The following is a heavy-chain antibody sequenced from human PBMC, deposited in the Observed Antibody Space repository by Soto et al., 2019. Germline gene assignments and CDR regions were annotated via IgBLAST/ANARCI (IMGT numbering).Heavy chain of an antibody. V-gene: IGHV4-34*01. Sequence: SETLSLTSAVDGGYFSGYYWTWIRQTPGKGLEWIGEINHSGSTNYNPSLKSRVIISVDTSKNQFSLKLGSVTAADTAVYYCARGDLRTDAWGKGTPVTVSS. CDR2: INHSGST. CDR3: ARGDLRTDA. CDR1: GGYFSGYY. J-gene: IGHJ6*04.